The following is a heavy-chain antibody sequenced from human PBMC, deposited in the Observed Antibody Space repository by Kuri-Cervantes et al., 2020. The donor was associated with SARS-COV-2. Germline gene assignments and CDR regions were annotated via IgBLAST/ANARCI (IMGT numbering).Heavy chain of an antibody. Sequence: SETLSLTCTVSGGSISSGDYYWSWIRQPAGKGLEWIGRIYTSGSTNYNPSLKSRVTMSVDTSKNQFSLKLSSVTAADTAVYYCARVMLEVTAFDIWGQGTMVTVSS. V-gene: IGHV4-61*02. CDR1: GGSISSGDYY. CDR2: IYTSGST. J-gene: IGHJ3*02. D-gene: IGHD3-16*01. CDR3: ARVMLEVTAFDI.